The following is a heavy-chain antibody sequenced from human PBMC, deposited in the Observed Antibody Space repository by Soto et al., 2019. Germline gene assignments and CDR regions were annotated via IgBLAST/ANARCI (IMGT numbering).Heavy chain of an antibody. D-gene: IGHD2-15*01. CDR2: ISISGTDI. J-gene: IGHJ5*02. V-gene: IGHV3-11*06. CDR3: AREVVVARTWGFDP. Sequence: LRLSCAASGFSFSGYYMTWIRQAPGKGLECISYISISGTDINYADSVKGRFTISRDNVKNSLYLQMNNLSADDTAVYYCAREVVVARTWGFDPWGQGTLVTVS. CDR1: GFSFSGYY.